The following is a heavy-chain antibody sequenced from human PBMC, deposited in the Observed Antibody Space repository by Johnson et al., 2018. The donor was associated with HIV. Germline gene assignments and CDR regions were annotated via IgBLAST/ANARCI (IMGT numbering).Heavy chain of an antibody. D-gene: IGHD3-9*01. Sequence: QMLLVESGGGVVQPGRSLRLSCAASGFTFSSYAMHWVRQAPGKGLEWVAVISYDGSNKYYADSVKGRFTISRDNAKNSLYLQRNSLRAEDTAVYYCARAEKDIWYYDILTGYPNAFDIWGQGTMVTVSS. J-gene: IGHJ3*02. CDR1: GFTFSSYA. CDR2: ISYDGSNK. CDR3: ARAEKDIWYYDILTGYPNAFDI. V-gene: IGHV3-30*04.